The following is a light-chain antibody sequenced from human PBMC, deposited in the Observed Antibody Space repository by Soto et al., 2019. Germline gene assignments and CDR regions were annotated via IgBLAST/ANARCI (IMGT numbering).Light chain of an antibody. CDR3: HERSCWPV. Sequence: EIVLTQSPATLALSPGERATLSCRASQSVSSYLAWYQQNPGQAPRLLVYDASNWATGIPARFSGSGSGTDFTLTIGSLVPEDFAVYYCHERSCWPVLGGGTKVEMK. CDR1: QSVSSY. J-gene: IGKJ4*01. CDR2: DAS. V-gene: IGKV3-11*01.